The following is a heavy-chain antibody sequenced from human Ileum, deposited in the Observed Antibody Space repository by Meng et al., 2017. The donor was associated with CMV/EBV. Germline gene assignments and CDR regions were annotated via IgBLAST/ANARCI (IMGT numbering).Heavy chain of an antibody. V-gene: IGHV3-7*01. J-gene: IGHJ6*02. CDR2: IKQDGSEK. D-gene: IGHD3-9*01. Sequence: GGSLRLSCAASGFTFSSYWMSWVRQAPGRGLEWVANIKQDGSEKYYVDSVKGRFTISRDNAKNSLYLQMNSLRAEDTAVYYCAREVYDILTGCPRPFYYYYGMDVWGQGTTVTVSS. CDR3: AREVYDILTGCPRPFYYYYGMDV. CDR1: GFTFSSYW.